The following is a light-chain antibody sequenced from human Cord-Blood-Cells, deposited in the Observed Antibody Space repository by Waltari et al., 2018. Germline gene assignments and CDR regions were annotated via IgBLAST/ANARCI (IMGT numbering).Light chain of an antibody. V-gene: IGKV1-5*03. CDR3: QQYNSYWT. CDR2: KAS. CDR1: QIISSW. Sequence: DIQMTQSPSTLSASVGDRVTITCRASQIISSWLAWYQQKPGKAPKLLIDKASSLESGVPSRFSGSGSGTEFTLTVSSLQPDDFATYYCQQYNSYWTFGQGTKVEIK. J-gene: IGKJ1*01.